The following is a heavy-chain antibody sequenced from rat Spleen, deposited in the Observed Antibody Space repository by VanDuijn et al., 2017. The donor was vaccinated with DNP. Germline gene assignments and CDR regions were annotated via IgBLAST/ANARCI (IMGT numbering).Heavy chain of an antibody. J-gene: IGHJ1*01. D-gene: IGHD5-1*01. V-gene: IGHV5S23*01. CDR1: GXXXSNXX. CDR2: LSYDGGIT. Sequence: EGQLVESGGGLVXPGXXLKLSXXXSGXXXSNXXXAXXXQAPSEGLEWVAYLSYDGGITNYGDSVKGRFTISRDTAKSTLYLQMNSLRSEDMATYYCARGSGTYYWYFDFWGPGTMVTVSS. CDR3: ARGSGTYYWYFDF.